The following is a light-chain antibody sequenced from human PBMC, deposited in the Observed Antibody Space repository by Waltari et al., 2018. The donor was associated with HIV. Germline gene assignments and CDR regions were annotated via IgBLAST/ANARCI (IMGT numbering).Light chain of an antibody. J-gene: IGLJ3*02. CDR3: QSYDSSRSGWV. CDR1: SSNIGSGYD. V-gene: IGLV1-40*01. CDR2: ANT. Sequence: QSVLTQPPSVSGAPGQRVSISCSGGSSNIGSGYDVHWYQQFPGRAPKVLIYANTNRPSGVPNRFSGSKSGYSASLVITELQAEDDADYYCQSYDSSRSGWVFGGGTKLTVL.